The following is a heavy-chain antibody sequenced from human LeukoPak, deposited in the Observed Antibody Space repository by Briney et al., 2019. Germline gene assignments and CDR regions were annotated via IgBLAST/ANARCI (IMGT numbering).Heavy chain of an antibody. D-gene: IGHD3-16*01. CDR3: AREGGSGAPFDY. CDR1: RFTFRSYG. J-gene: IGHJ4*02. Sequence: GGSLRLSCAASRFTFRSYGMNWVRQAPGKGLEWVSAISASGSNKYYADSVKGRFTISRDNFQDTLYLQMSSLRAEDTAVYFCAREGGSGAPFDYWGQGTLVTVSS. V-gene: IGHV3-23*01. CDR2: ISASGSNK.